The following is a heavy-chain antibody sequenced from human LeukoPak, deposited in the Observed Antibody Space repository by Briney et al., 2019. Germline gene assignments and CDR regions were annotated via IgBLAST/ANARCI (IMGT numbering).Heavy chain of an antibody. CDR3: ARRQGCSSTSCPPDS. Sequence: GESLKISCRGSGYSFTTYWIGWVRQMPGKGLEWMGIIYPGDSDTRYSPSFQGQVTMSADKSINTAYQQWSSLKASDTAMYYCARRQGCSSTSCPPDSWGQGTLVTVSS. J-gene: IGHJ4*02. V-gene: IGHV5-51*01. CDR2: IYPGDSDT. D-gene: IGHD2-2*01. CDR1: GYSFTTYW.